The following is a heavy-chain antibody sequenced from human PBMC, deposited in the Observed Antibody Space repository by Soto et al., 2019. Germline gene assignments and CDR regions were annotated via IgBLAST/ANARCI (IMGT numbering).Heavy chain of an antibody. D-gene: IGHD3-10*01. CDR2: INSNGYS. CDR1: GGNITYH. J-gene: IGHJ6*02. V-gene: IGHV4-59*08. CDR3: TRQGFGEVHGLVDV. Sequence: SLPMSLTCPVAGGNITYHCVCRRINTRKGLEWIGYINSNGYSSYNPSLKSRVTLSVDTSKNQFSLKLSSVTAADAAVYYCTRQGFGEVHGLVDVWGQGTTVTVSS.